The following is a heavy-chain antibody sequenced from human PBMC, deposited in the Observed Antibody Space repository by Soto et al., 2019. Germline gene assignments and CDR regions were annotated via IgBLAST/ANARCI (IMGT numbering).Heavy chain of an antibody. D-gene: IGHD3-22*01. CDR1: GGSISSGGYY. J-gene: IGHJ4*02. Sequence: ILSLTCTVSGGSISSGGYYWSWIRQHPGKGLEWIGYIYYSGSTYYNPSLKSRVTISVDTSKNQFSLKLSSVTAADTAVYYCARAPYYDSSGYVFDYWGQGTLVTVSS. CDR3: ARAPYYDSSGYVFDY. CDR2: IYYSGST. V-gene: IGHV4-31*03.